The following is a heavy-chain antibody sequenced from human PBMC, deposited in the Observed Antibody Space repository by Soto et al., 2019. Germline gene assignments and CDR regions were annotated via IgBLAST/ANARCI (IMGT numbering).Heavy chain of an antibody. J-gene: IGHJ6*02. D-gene: IGHD2-15*01. CDR1: GYTFTSYG. Sequence: QVQLVQSGAEVKKPGASVKVSCKASGYTFTSYGISWVRQAPGQGLEWMGWISAYNGNTNYAQKLQGRVTMTTDTATSTAYMELRSPRSDDTAVYYCARGYCSGGSCYPGFNYYYGMDVWGQGTTVTVSS. V-gene: IGHV1-18*01. CDR3: ARGYCSGGSCYPGFNYYYGMDV. CDR2: ISAYNGNT.